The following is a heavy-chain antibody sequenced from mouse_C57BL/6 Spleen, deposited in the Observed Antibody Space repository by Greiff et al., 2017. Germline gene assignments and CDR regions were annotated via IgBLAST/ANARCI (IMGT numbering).Heavy chain of an antibody. Sequence: VQLQQPGAELVKPGASVKMSCKASGYTFTSYWITWVKPRPGQGLEWIGDIYPGSGSTNYNEKFKSKATLTVDTSSSTAYMQLSSLTSEDSAVYYCARSYDYDNYFDYWGQGTTLTVSS. D-gene: IGHD2-4*01. V-gene: IGHV1-55*01. CDR2: IYPGSGST. CDR3: ARSYDYDNYFDY. J-gene: IGHJ2*01. CDR1: GYTFTSYW.